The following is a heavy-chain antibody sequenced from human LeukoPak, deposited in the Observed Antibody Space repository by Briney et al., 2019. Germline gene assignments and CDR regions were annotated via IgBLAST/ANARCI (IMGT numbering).Heavy chain of an antibody. CDR2: ISSSSSYI. J-gene: IGHJ4*02. CDR1: GFTFSSYN. Sequence: GGSLRLSCAASGFTFSSYNMNWVRQAPGKGLEWVSSISSSSSYIYYADSVKGRFTIPRDNAKNSLYLQMNSLRAEDTAVYYCAREGGSSSWTFDYWGQGTLVIVSS. D-gene: IGHD6-13*01. CDR3: AREGGSSSWTFDY. V-gene: IGHV3-21*01.